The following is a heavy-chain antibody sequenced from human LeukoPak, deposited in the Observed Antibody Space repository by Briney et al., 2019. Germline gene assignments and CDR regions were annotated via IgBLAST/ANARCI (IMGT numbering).Heavy chain of an antibody. Sequence: SETLSLTCAVYGGSFSGYNWSWIRQPPGKGLEWIGEINHSGSTNYNPSLKSRVTISVDTSKNQFSLKLSSVTAADTTVYYCARGRGDYVWGSYRYILDYWGQGTLVTVSS. CDR1: GGSFSGYN. D-gene: IGHD3-16*02. J-gene: IGHJ4*02. V-gene: IGHV4-34*01. CDR3: ARGRGDYVWGSYRYILDY. CDR2: INHSGST.